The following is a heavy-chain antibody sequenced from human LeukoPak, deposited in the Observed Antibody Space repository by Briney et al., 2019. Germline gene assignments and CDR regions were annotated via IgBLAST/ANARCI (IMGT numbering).Heavy chain of an antibody. CDR1: GFTFSRYG. J-gene: IGHJ6*02. CDR2: IWDDGNNK. CDR3: ARDRGMDV. Sequence: GGSLRLSCAASGFTFSRYGMHWVRQAPGKGLEWVAVIWDDGNNKNYADSVKGRFTISRDNFKNTLSLQMNSLGAEDTAIYYCARDRGMDVWGQGTTVTVSS. V-gene: IGHV3-33*01.